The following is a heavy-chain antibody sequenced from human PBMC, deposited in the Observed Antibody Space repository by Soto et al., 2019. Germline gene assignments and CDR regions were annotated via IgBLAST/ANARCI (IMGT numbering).Heavy chain of an antibody. CDR1: GFTFSSYW. CDR3: ARGDGDYYDGNGYLGRH. CDR2: IKSDGSGT. J-gene: IGHJ4*02. Sequence: EVQLVESGGGLVQPGGSLRLSCAASGFTFSSYWMHWVRQAPGKGLVWVSRIKSDGSGTSYADSMKGRLTISRDNAKNTLYLQMNSLRAEDTAVYYCARGDGDYYDGNGYLGRHWGQGTLVTVSS. D-gene: IGHD3-22*01. V-gene: IGHV3-74*01.